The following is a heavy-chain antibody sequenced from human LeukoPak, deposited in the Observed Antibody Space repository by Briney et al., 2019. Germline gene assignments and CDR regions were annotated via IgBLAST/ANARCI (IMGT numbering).Heavy chain of an antibody. CDR3: ARLGYCSSTSFYGWFDP. CDR2: ISAYNGNT. Sequence: ASVKVSCKASGYTFTSYGISWVRQAPGQGLEWMGWISAYNGNTNYAQKLQGRVTMTTDTSTSTAYMELRSLRSDDTAVYYCARLGYCSSTSFYGWFDPWGQGTLVTVSS. D-gene: IGHD2-2*01. V-gene: IGHV1-18*01. J-gene: IGHJ5*02. CDR1: GYTFTSYG.